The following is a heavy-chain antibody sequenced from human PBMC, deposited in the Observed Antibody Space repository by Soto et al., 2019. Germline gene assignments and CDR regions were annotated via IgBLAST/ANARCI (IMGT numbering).Heavy chain of an antibody. CDR1: GFTVSSNY. Sequence: GGSLRLSCAASGFTVSSNYMSWVRQAPGKGLEWVSVIYSGGSTYYADSVKGRFTISRHNSKNTLYLQMNSLRAEDTAVYYCTSCYVYTRFDGCPADYWGQGTLVTVSS. CDR2: IYSGGST. D-gene: IGHD5-18*01. J-gene: IGHJ4*02. CDR3: TSCYVYTRFDGCPADY. V-gene: IGHV3-53*04.